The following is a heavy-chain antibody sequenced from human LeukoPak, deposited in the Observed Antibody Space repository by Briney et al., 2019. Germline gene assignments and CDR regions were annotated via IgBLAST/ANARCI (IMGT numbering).Heavy chain of an antibody. Sequence: PGGSLRLSCATSGFTFSDHYMDWVRQAPGKGLEWVGRSRDRVNSYSTEYAASVKGRFTVSRDDSKNSLYLQMDSLKTEDTAVYYCARLRYHYDSSGSDVWGKGTTVTVSP. CDR3: ARLRYHYDSSGSDV. J-gene: IGHJ6*04. CDR2: SRDRVNSYST. CDR1: GFTFSDHY. V-gene: IGHV3-72*01. D-gene: IGHD3-22*01.